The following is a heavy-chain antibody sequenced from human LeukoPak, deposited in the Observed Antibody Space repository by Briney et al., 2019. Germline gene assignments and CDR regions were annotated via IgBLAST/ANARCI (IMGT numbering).Heavy chain of an antibody. J-gene: IGHJ6*03. CDR2: ISSSSSYI. CDR3: AIIAVAGTYYYYYMDV. V-gene: IGHV3-21*01. D-gene: IGHD6-19*01. Sequence: GGSLRLSCAASGFTFSSYSMNWVRQAPGKGLEWVSSISSSSSYIYYADSVKGRFTISRDNAKNSLYLQMNSLRAEDTAVYYCAIIAVAGTYYYYYMDVWGKGTTVTVSS. CDR1: GFTFSSYS.